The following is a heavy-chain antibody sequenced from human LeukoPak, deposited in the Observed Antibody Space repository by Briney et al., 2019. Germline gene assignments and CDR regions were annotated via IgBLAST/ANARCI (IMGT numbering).Heavy chain of an antibody. Sequence: PSETLSLTCTVSGGSFSSYNYYWSWIRQPPGKGLEWIGYIYYSGSTNYNPPLKSRVTISVDTSKNQFSLKLSSVTAADTAVYYCARQDGDYSYWFDPWGQGTLVTVSS. CDR2: IYYSGST. CDR3: ARQDGDYSYWFDP. D-gene: IGHD4-17*01. CDR1: GGSFSSYNYY. J-gene: IGHJ5*02. V-gene: IGHV4-61*01.